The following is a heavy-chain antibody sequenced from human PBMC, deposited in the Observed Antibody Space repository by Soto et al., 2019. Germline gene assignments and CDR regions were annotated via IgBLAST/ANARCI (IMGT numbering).Heavy chain of an antibody. CDR3: YLRYFDWYPEY. Sequence: PVGSLRLSCAASLFTFSNAWMSLVLQAPGKGLDWVGRIKSETDGGTTDYAAPVKGRFTISRDDSKNTLYLQMNSLKTEDTAVYYCYLRYFDWYPEYWGQGTLVTVSS. D-gene: IGHD3-9*01. V-gene: IGHV3-15*01. CDR1: LFTFSNAW. J-gene: IGHJ4*02. CDR2: IKSETDGGTT.